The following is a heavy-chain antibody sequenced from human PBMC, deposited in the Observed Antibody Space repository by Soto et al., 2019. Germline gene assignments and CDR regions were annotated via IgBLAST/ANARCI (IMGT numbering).Heavy chain of an antibody. CDR1: GLTFSSYA. CDR2: ISYDGSNK. J-gene: IGHJ5*02. Sequence: GSLSLSCADAGLTFSSYAMDWVRQAPGKGLEWVAVISYDGSNKYYADSVKGRFTISRDNSKNTLYLQMNSLRAEDTAVYYCARDTSFDPWGQGTLVTVPS. CDR3: ARDTSFDP. V-gene: IGHV3-30-3*01.